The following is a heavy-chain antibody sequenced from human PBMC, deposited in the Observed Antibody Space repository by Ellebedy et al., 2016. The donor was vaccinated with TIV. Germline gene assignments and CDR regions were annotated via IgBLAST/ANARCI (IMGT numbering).Heavy chain of an antibody. J-gene: IGHJ4*02. CDR3: ARVLTRGTTTFDY. V-gene: IGHV4-31*03. CDR1: GGSISSGELY. CDR2: IHHVGTT. D-gene: IGHD1-7*01. Sequence: MPSETLSLTCTVSGGSISSGELYWSCIRQHPGKGLEWIGYIHHVGTTYYNPSLRSRVTISVDTSKNQFSLKISSVTAADTAVYYCARVLTRGTTTFDYWGQGTLVTVSS.